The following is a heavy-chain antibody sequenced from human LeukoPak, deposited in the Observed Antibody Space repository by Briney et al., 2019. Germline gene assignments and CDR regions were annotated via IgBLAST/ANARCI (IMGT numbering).Heavy chain of an antibody. CDR1: GGSFSGYY. V-gene: IGHV4-34*01. CDR3: ARDLLDSSGYNWFDP. Sequence: PSETLSLTCAVYGGSFSGYYWSWIRQPPGKGLEWIGEINHSGSTNYNPSLKSRVTISVDTSKNQFSLKLSSVTAADTAVYYCARDLLDSSGYNWFDPWGQGTLVTVSS. J-gene: IGHJ5*02. D-gene: IGHD3-22*01. CDR2: INHSGST.